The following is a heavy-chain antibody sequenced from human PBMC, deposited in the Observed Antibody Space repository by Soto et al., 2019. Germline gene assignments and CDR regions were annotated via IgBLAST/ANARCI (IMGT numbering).Heavy chain of an antibody. CDR2: ISYDGSNK. CDR3: AKAVRYFAWLSIEKNYGMDV. Sequence: GGSLRLSCAASGFTFSSYGMHWVRQAPGKGLEWVAVISYDGSNKYYADSVKGRFTISRDNSKNTLYLQMNSLRAEDTAVYYCAKAVRYFAWLSIEKNYGMDVWGQGTTVTVSS. V-gene: IGHV3-30*18. J-gene: IGHJ6*02. CDR1: GFTFSSYG. D-gene: IGHD3-9*01.